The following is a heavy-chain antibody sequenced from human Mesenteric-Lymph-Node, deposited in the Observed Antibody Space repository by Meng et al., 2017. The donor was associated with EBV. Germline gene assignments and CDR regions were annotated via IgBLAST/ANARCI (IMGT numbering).Heavy chain of an antibody. V-gene: IGHV3-11*01. CDR2: VSSSGSTK. J-gene: IGHJ5*02. D-gene: IGHD6-19*01. CDR1: GFTFSDYY. CDR3: ARGYSSGWFDP. Sequence: QERRVESGGDVVKTGRALGLSCAASGFTFSDYYLGWVRQAPGKGREWLSYVSSSGSTKIYADSVRCRFTISRDNAKNSLYLRMNSLRAEDTATYYCARGYSSGWFDPWGQGTLVTVSS.